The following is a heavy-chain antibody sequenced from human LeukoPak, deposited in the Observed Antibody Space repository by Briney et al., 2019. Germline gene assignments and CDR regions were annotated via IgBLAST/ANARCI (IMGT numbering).Heavy chain of an antibody. CDR1: GGSISSYY. J-gene: IGHJ5*02. CDR2: IYYSGST. CDR3: ARDGPYYGSGNVWFDP. D-gene: IGHD3-10*01. V-gene: IGHV4-59*12. Sequence: TSETLSLTCTVSGGSISSYYWSWIRQPPGKGLEWIGYIYYSGSTNYNPSLKSRVTISVDTSKNQFSLKLSSVTAADTAVYYCARDGPYYGSGNVWFDPWGQGTLVTVSS.